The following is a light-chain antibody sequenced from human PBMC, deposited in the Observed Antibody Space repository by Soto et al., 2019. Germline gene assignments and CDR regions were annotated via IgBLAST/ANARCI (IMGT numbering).Light chain of an antibody. CDR1: SSDVGGYNF. Sequence: QSVLTQPASLSGSPGQSITISCTGTSSDVGGYNFVSWYQQHPGKAPKLIIYDVNNRPSGIPARFSGSKSGNTASLTISGLQAEDESDYYCSSYTSSSTPYAFGTGTKVTVL. V-gene: IGLV2-14*01. CDR3: SSYTSSSTPYA. CDR2: DVN. J-gene: IGLJ1*01.